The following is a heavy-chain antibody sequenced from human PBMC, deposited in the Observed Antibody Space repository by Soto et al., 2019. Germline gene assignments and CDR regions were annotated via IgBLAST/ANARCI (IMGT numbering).Heavy chain of an antibody. Sequence: SVKVSCKASGGTFSSYTISWVRQAPGQGLEWMGRIIPILGIANYAQKFQGRVTITADKSTSTAYMELSSLRSEDTAVYYCARVVGPAGTTGTTYYYYGMDVWGQGTTVTVSS. CDR1: GGTFSSYT. J-gene: IGHJ6*02. CDR2: IIPILGIA. CDR3: ARVVGPAGTTGTTYYYYGMDV. D-gene: IGHD1-1*01. V-gene: IGHV1-69*02.